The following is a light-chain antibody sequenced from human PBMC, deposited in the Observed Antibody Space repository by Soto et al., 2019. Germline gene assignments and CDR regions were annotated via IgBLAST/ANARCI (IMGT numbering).Light chain of an antibody. V-gene: IGKV3-11*01. CDR3: QQYGSSSWT. CDR2: DAS. Sequence: EIVLTQSQATLSLSPGERAPLSCRASQSVSSYLAWYQQKPGQAPRLLIYDASNRATGIPARFSGSGSGTDFTLTISRLEPEDFAVYYCQQYGSSSWTFGQGTKVDIK. J-gene: IGKJ1*01. CDR1: QSVSSY.